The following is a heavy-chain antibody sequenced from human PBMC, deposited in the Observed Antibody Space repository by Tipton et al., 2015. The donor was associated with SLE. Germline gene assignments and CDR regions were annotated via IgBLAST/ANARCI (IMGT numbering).Heavy chain of an antibody. CDR3: ARGASAACTYP. CDR2: IFHSGGT. D-gene: IGHD6-13*01. V-gene: IGHV4-59*02. CDR1: GGSVSPYY. J-gene: IGHJ5*02. Sequence: TLSLTCTVSGGSVSPYYWNWIRQSPGKGLEWIGYIFHSGGTNYNPSLKSRVTILVDTSKNQVSLRLSSVSAADTAIYYCARGASAACTYPWGQGTLVTVSA.